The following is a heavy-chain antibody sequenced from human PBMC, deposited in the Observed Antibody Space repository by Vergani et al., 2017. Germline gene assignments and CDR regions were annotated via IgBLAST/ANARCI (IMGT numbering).Heavy chain of an antibody. V-gene: IGHV4-39*01. Sequence: QLQLQESGPGLVKPSETLSLTCSVSGGSISSSNDYWGWIRQSPGKGLEWIGSVSYSGNTYYNPSLKRRVTISVDTSKNQFSVKLSSVTAADSAVYYCARLSYYFDSSGHYTTYYFDDWGQGTLVTVSS. D-gene: IGHD3-22*01. CDR1: GGSISSSNDY. J-gene: IGHJ4*02. CDR3: ARLSYYFDSSGHYTTYYFDD. CDR2: VSYSGNT.